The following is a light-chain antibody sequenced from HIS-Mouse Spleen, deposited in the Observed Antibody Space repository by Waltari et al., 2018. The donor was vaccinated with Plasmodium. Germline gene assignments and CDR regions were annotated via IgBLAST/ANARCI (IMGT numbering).Light chain of an antibody. CDR3: CSYAGSSTWV. CDR2: EAS. Sequence: QSALTQPASVSGSPGQSITISCTGTSSDVGSYNLVSWYQQPPGKAPKLMIYEASKRPSGVANRFSGSKSGNTASLTSSGLQAEDEADYYCCSYAGSSTWVFGGGTKLTVL. CDR1: SSDVGSYNL. J-gene: IGLJ3*02. V-gene: IGLV2-23*01.